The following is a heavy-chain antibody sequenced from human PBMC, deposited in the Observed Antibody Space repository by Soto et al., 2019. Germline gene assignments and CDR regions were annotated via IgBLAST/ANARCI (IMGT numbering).Heavy chain of an antibody. V-gene: IGHV3-23*01. Sequence: VSLRLSCAASGFTFSSYAMSWVRQAAGKGLEWVSAISGSGGSTYYADSVKGRFTISRDNSKNTLYLQMNSLRAEDTAVYYCAKSIRYSSSWYEFNYYYYGMDIWGQGTTVTVSS. D-gene: IGHD6-13*01. J-gene: IGHJ6*02. CDR2: ISGSGGST. CDR3: AKSIRYSSSWYEFNYYYYGMDI. CDR1: GFTFSSYA.